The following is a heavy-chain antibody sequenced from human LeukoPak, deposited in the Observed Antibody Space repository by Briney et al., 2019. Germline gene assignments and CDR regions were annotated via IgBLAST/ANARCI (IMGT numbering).Heavy chain of an antibody. CDR1: GYSFTNYW. CDR3: ARHKDYGGNPVDY. CDR2: IYPGDSDT. D-gene: IGHD4-23*01. V-gene: IGHV5-51*01. J-gene: IGHJ4*02. Sequence: GESLKISCKVSGYSFTNYWIGWVRQMPGKGLECMGIIYPGDSDTRYSPSFQGQVTISADKSISTAYLQWSSLKASDTAMYYCARHKDYGGNPVDYWGQGTLVTVSS.